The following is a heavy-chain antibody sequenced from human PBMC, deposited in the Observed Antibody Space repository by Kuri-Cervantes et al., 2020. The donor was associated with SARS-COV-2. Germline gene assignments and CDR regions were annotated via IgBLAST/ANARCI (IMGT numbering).Heavy chain of an antibody. D-gene: IGHD5/OR15-5a*01. Sequence: GALRLSCKGSGYSFTSYWIGWVRQMPGKGLEWMGIIYPGDSDTRYSPSFQGQVTISADKSISTAYLQWSSLKASDTAMYYCARHLYVEGYFQHWGQGTLVTVSS. CDR2: IYPGDSDT. CDR3: ARHLYVEGYFQH. J-gene: IGHJ1*01. V-gene: IGHV5-51*01. CDR1: GYSFTSYW.